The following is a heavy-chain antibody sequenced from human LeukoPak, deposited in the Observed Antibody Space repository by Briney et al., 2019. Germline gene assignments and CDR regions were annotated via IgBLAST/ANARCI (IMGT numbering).Heavy chain of an antibody. CDR1: GGSFSGYY. J-gene: IGHJ4*02. D-gene: IGHD1-26*01. CDR2: IYYSGST. Sequence: SETLSLTCAVYGGSFSGYYWSWIRQPPGKVLEWIGSIYYSGSTYYNPSLKSRVTISVDTSKNQFSLKLRSVTAADTAVYYCARVSGSYPETDYWGQGTLVTVSS. CDR3: ARVSGSYPETDY. V-gene: IGHV4-34*01.